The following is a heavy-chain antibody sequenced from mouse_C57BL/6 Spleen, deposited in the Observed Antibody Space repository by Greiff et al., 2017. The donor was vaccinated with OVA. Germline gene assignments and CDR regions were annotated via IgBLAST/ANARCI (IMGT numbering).Heavy chain of an antibody. CDR3: ARHEDTSYYSNYEIVMDY. J-gene: IGHJ4*01. Sequence: VKLQESGAELVKPGASVKLSCKASGYTFTEYTIHWVKQRSGQGLEWIGWFYPGSGSIKYNEKFKDKATLTADKSSSTVYMELSRLTSEDSAVYFCARHEDTSYYSNYEIVMDYWGQGTSVTVSS. D-gene: IGHD2-5*01. V-gene: IGHV1-62-2*01. CDR1: GYTFTEYT. CDR2: FYPGSGSI.